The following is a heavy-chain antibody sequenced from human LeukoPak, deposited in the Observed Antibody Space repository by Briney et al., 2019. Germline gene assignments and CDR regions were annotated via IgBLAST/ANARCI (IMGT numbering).Heavy chain of an antibody. D-gene: IGHD5-12*01. CDR3: ARRKWIRLRGVFDY. J-gene: IGHJ4*02. Sequence: SETLSLTCAVYGGSFSGYYWSWSRQPPGKGLEWIGEINHSGSTNYNPSLKSRVTISVDTSKDKFSMKLCSVTDADTAVYSCARRKWIRLRGVFDYWGQGTMVTVSS. CDR1: GGSFSGYY. V-gene: IGHV4-34*01. CDR2: INHSGST.